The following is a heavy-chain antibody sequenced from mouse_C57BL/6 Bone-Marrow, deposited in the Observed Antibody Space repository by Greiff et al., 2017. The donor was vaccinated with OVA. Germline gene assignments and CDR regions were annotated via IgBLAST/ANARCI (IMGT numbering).Heavy chain of an antibody. CDR2: INPNNGGT. Sequence: EVKVVESGPELVKPGASVKMSCKASGYTFTDYNMHWVKQSHGKSLEWIGYINPNNGGTSYNQKFKGKATLTVNKSSSTAYMELRSLTSEDSAVYYCAREGWFFAYWGQGTLVTVSA. CDR3: AREGWFFAY. V-gene: IGHV1-22*01. CDR1: GYTFTDYN. D-gene: IGHD2-3*01. J-gene: IGHJ3*01.